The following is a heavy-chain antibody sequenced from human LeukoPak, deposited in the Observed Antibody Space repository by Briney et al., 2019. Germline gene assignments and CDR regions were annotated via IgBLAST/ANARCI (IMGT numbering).Heavy chain of an antibody. CDR2: IIPIFGTA. Sequence: ASVKVSCKASGYTFTAYYIHWVRQAPGQGLEWMGGIIPIFGTAHYAQKFQGRVTITADGSTSSVYMELSSLRSEDTAVYYCARDQGGDGYIDHWGQGTLVTVSS. CDR1: GYTFTAYY. J-gene: IGHJ4*02. D-gene: IGHD5-24*01. V-gene: IGHV1-69*13. CDR3: ARDQGGDGYIDH.